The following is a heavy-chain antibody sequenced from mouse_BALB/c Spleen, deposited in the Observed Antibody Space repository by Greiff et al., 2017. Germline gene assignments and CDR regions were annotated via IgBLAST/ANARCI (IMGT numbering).Heavy chain of an antibody. CDR2: ISYSGST. J-gene: IGHJ4*01. D-gene: IGHD2-4*01. V-gene: IGHV3-2*02. CDR1: GYSITSDYA. CDR3: ARWPTMITSGGRDY. Sequence: EVQLVESGPGLVKPSQSLSLTCTVTGYSITSDYAWNWIRQFPGNKLEWMGYISYSGSTSYNPSLKSRISITRDTSKNQFFLQLNSVTTEDTATYYCARWPTMITSGGRDYWGQGTSVTVSS.